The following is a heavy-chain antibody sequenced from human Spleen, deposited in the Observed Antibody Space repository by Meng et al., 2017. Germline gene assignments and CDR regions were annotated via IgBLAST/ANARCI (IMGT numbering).Heavy chain of an antibody. CDR1: GFTFSDYY. V-gene: IGHV3-11*04. CDR2: IRTSGSTK. J-gene: IGHJ3*02. D-gene: IGHD1-26*01. CDR3: ARDLGRSGRYYAFDI. Sequence: GGSLRLSCAASGFTFSDYYMTWIRQAPGKGLEWVSYIRTSGSTKYYADSVRGRFTISGDNAENSLYLQMNSLRAEDTAVYYCARDLGRSGRYYAFDIWGQGTTVTVSS.